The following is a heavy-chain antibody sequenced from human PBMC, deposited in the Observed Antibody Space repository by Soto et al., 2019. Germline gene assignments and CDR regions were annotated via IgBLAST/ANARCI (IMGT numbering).Heavy chain of an antibody. Sequence: QVQLVQSGAEVKKPGASVKVSCKASGYTFTSYDINWVRQATGQGLEWMGWMNPHSGNTGHAQRFQGRVTMTRNTSISTADMELSSLRSEDTAVYYCARGNGDYVSGAFDTWGQGTMVTVSS. CDR2: MNPHSGNT. D-gene: IGHD4-17*01. J-gene: IGHJ3*02. V-gene: IGHV1-8*01. CDR1: GYTFTSYD. CDR3: ARGNGDYVSGAFDT.